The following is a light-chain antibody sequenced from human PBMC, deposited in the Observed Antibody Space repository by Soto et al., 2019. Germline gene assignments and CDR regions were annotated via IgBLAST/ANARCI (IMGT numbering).Light chain of an antibody. Sequence: QSALTQPPSASGSPGQSVTISCTGTSSDVGAYKFVSWYQLHPGKAPKLMIYEVNVRPSGVPDRFSGSKSGNTASLTVSGLQVEDEADSYCSSYGGRSNLVFGGGTKLTVL. CDR3: SSYGGRSNLV. V-gene: IGLV2-8*01. J-gene: IGLJ2*01. CDR1: SSDVGAYKF. CDR2: EVN.